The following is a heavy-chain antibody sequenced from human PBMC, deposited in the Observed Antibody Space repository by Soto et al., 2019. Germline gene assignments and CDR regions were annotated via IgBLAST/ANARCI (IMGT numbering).Heavy chain of an antibody. J-gene: IGHJ3*02. CDR2: IKQDGSEK. CDR3: ARDNSGSYYDAFDI. Sequence: GGSLRLSCAASGLTFSSYWMSWVRQAQGKGLEWVANIKQDGSEKDYVDSVKGRFTISRDNATNSLYLQMNSLRADDTAVYFCARDNSGSYYDAFDIWGQGTMVTVSS. CDR1: GLTFSSYW. D-gene: IGHD1-26*01. V-gene: IGHV3-7*03.